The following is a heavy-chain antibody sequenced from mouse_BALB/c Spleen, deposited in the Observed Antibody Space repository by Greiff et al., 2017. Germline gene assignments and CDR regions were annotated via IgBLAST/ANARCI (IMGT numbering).Heavy chain of an antibody. CDR2: ISSGGSYT. D-gene: IGHD1-1*01. J-gene: IGHJ4*01. V-gene: IGHV5-6*01. CDR1: GFTFSSYG. CDR3: ARQRSRYGSSSYYAMDY. Sequence: VQLKESGGDLVKPGGSLKLSCAASGFTFSSYGMSWVRQTPDKRLEWVATISSGGSYTYYPDSVKGRFTISRDNAKNTLYLQMSSLKSEDTAMYYCARQRSRYGSSSYYAMDYWGQGTSVTVSS.